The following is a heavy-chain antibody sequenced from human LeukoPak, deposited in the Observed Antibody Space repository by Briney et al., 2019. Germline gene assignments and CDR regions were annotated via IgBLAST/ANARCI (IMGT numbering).Heavy chain of an antibody. D-gene: IGHD5-24*01. CDR3: ARVEIATIRYFDS. CDR1: AGSISIGGNY. Sequence: PSQTLSLTCIVSAGSISIGGNYWSWIRQPPGKGLEWIGYIYHSGNTNYNPSLKSRVSISVDRSKNQFFLKLSSVTAADTAVYYCARVEIATIRYFDSWGQGTLVTVSS. J-gene: IGHJ4*02. CDR2: IYHSGNT. V-gene: IGHV4-30-2*01.